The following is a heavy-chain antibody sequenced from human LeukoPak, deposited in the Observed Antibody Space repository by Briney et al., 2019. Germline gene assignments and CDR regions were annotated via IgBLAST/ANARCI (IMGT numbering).Heavy chain of an antibody. V-gene: IGHV4-39*07. Sequence: SETLSLTCTVSGGSISSSAYYWDWIRQPPGKGLEWIGSISYSGSTYYNPSLKSRVTISLDTSKNQFSLKLRSVTAADTAVYYCARNRIRDSDNWNPLYYFDYWGQGTLVPVSS. CDR1: GGSISSSAYY. D-gene: IGHD1-1*01. CDR3: ARNRIRDSDNWNPLYYFDY. J-gene: IGHJ4*02. CDR2: ISYSGST.